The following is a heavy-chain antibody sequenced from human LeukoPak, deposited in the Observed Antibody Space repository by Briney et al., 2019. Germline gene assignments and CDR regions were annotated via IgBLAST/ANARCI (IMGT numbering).Heavy chain of an antibody. D-gene: IGHD6-13*01. V-gene: IGHV3-48*01. CDR2: ISSSSSTI. J-gene: IGHJ4*02. CDR1: GFTFSSYS. Sequence: TGGSLRLSCAASGFTFSSYSMNWVRQAPGKGLEWVSYISSSSSTIYYADSVKGRFTISRDNAKNSLYLQMNSLRAEDTAVYYCAKDKGPPGYSSSWYFDYWGQGTLVTVSS. CDR3: AKDKGPPGYSSSWYFDY.